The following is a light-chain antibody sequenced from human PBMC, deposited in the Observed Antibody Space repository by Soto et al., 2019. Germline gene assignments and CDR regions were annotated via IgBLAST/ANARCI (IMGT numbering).Light chain of an antibody. Sequence: SPDFLVVHVEERETINCKCSQSLFYSSNNKNYLAWYQQKPGQAPTLLIYAASTLQNGVPSRFSGSGSGTDFTLTISSLQPEDSATYYCQQKEPSPTFGQGTKVDIK. J-gene: IGKJ1*01. CDR3: QQKEPSPT. CDR2: AAS. CDR1: QSLFYSSNNKNY. V-gene: IGKV4-1*01.